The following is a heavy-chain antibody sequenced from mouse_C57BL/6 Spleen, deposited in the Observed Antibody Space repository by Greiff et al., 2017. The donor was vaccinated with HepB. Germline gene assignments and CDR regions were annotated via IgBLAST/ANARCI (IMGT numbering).Heavy chain of an antibody. V-gene: IGHV1-81*01. CDR2: IYPRSGNT. Sequence: VQLQQSGAELARPGASVKLSCKASGYTFPSYGISWVKQRTGQGLEWIGEIYPRSGNTYYNEKFKGKATLTADKSSSTAYMELRSLTSEDSAVYFCARSVDSSGYRSYFDYWGQGTTLTVSS. D-gene: IGHD3-2*02. J-gene: IGHJ2*01. CDR1: GYTFPSYG. CDR3: ARSVDSSGYRSYFDY.